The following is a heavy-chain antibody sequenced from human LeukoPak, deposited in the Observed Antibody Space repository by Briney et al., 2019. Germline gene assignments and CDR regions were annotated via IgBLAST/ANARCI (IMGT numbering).Heavy chain of an antibody. J-gene: IGHJ6*02. Sequence: PGGSLRLSCAASGNYWMHWVRQAPGKGLVWVSHINSDGSWTSYADSVKGRFTISKDNAKNTVYLQMNSLGAEDTAVYYCARDLRVRGVIISADYYYYGMDVWGQGTTVTVSS. CDR3: ARDLRVRGVIISADYYYYGMDV. D-gene: IGHD3-10*01. V-gene: IGHV3-74*01. CDR1: GNYW. CDR2: INSDGSWT.